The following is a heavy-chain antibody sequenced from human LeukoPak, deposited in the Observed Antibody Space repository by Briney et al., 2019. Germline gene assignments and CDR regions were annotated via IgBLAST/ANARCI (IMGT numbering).Heavy chain of an antibody. D-gene: IGHD4-17*01. CDR2: LYSDGDT. Sequence: PGGSLRLSCAASGLTVTNNYWRWVRQPPGKGPEWVSILYSDGDTNYADSVKGRFTFSRDSSRNTLYLQMNGLRAEDTAVYYCTYGDYPLTYWGQGTLVSVSS. J-gene: IGHJ4*02. CDR1: GLTVTNNY. V-gene: IGHV3-66*01. CDR3: TYGDYPLTY.